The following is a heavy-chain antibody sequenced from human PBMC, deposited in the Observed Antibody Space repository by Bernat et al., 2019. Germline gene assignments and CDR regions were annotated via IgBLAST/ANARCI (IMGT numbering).Heavy chain of an antibody. D-gene: IGHD1-26*01. Sequence: QVQLVESGGGVVQPGRSLRLSCAASGFTFSSYGMHWVRQAPGKGLEWVAVISYDGSNKYYADSVKGRFTISRDNSKNTLYLQMNSLRAEDTAVYYCAKGEVGATTSWAFDIWGQGTMVTVSS. CDR3: AKGEVGATTSWAFDI. V-gene: IGHV3-30*18. CDR1: GFTFSSYG. CDR2: ISYDGSNK. J-gene: IGHJ3*02.